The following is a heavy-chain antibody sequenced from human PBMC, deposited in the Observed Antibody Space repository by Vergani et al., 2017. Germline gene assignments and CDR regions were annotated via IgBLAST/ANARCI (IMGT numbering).Heavy chain of an antibody. CDR2: IWYDGSNK. J-gene: IGHJ4*02. CDR1: GFTFSSYG. V-gene: IGHV3-33*01. CDR3: ARDKDYDSSGPLGY. Sequence: QVQLVESGGVVVQPGRSLRLSCAASGFTFSSYGMHWVRQAPGKGLEWVAVIWYDGSNKYYADSVKGQFTISRDNSNNTLYLQMNSLRAEDTAVYYCARDKDYDSSGPLGYWGQGTLVTVSS. D-gene: IGHD3-22*01.